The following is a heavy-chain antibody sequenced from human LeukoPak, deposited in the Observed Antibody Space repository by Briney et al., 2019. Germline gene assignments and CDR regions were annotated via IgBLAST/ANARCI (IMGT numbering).Heavy chain of an antibody. V-gene: IGHV4-59*01. CDR3: ARETPGAGHFDY. Sequence: AETLSLTCSVSGGSISIYYWSWIRQPPGKGLEWIGYVYNSGSTDYNPSLKSRVTMLVDTSKNQFSLKLTAVTAADTAVYYCARETPGAGHFDYWGQGSLVTVPS. D-gene: IGHD7-27*01. CDR2: VYNSGST. J-gene: IGHJ4*02. CDR1: GGSISIYY.